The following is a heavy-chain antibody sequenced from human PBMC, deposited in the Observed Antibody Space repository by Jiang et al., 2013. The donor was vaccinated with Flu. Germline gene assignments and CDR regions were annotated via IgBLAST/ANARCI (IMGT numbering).Heavy chain of an antibody. CDR1: GGTFSSYA. Sequence: GAEVKKPGSSVKVSCKASGGTFSSYAISWVRQAPGQGLEWMGGIIPIFGTANYAQKFQGRVTITADESTSTAYMELSSLRSEDTAVYYCASCVITMVRGVITHNYYGMDVWGQGTTVTVSS. CDR3: ASCVITMVRGVITHNYYGMDV. J-gene: IGHJ6*02. CDR2: IIPIFGTA. D-gene: IGHD3-10*01. V-gene: IGHV1-69*01.